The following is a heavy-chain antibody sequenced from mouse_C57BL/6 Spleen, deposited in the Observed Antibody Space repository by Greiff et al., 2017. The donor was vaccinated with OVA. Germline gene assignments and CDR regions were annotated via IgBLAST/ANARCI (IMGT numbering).Heavy chain of an antibody. D-gene: IGHD2-5*01. CDR3: ARGPYYNNDGYFDV. V-gene: IGHV1-69*01. CDR1: GYTFTSYW. Sequence: QVHVKQPGAELVMPGASVKLSCKASGYTFTSYWMHWVKQRPGQGLEWIGEIDPSDSYTNYNQKFKGKSTLTVDKSSSTAYMQLSSLTSEDSAVYYGARGPYYNNDGYFDVWGTGTTVTVSA. CDR2: IDPSDSYT. J-gene: IGHJ1*03.